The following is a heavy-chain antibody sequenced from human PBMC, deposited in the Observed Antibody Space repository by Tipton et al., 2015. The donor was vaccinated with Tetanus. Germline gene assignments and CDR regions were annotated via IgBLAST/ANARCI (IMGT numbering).Heavy chain of an antibody. CDR3: ARDSCSGGSCYSDAFDI. CDR1: GFTFSSYG. CDR2: IWYDGSNK. J-gene: IGHJ3*02. V-gene: IGHV3-33*01. D-gene: IGHD2-15*01. Sequence: SGFTFSSYGMHWVRQAPGKGLEWVAVIWYDGSNKYYADSVKGRFTISRDNSKNTLYLQMNSLRAEDTAVYYCARDSCSGGSCYSDAFDIWGQGTMVPVSS.